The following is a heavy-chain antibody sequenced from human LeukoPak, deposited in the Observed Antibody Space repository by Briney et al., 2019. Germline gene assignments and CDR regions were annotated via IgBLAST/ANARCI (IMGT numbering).Heavy chain of an antibody. D-gene: IGHD5-24*01. CDR2: ISSSSRYI. Sequence: GGSLRLSCAASGFTFSSYNINWVRQAPGKGLEWVSSISSSSRYIYYADSVKGRFTISRDNAKNSLYLQMNSLRAEDTAVYYCALGEMATPIDYWGQGTLVTVSS. V-gene: IGHV3-21*01. J-gene: IGHJ4*02. CDR3: ALGEMATPIDY. CDR1: GFTFSSYN.